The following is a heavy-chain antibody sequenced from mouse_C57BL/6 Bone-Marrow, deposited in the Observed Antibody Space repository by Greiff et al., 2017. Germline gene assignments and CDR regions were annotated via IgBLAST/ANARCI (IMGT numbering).Heavy chain of an antibody. D-gene: IGHD1-1*01. CDR3: AMITTGVEGDV. V-gene: IGHV1-55*01. Sequence: QVQLQQPGAELVKPGASVKMSCKASGYTFTSYWITWVKQRPGQGLEWIGDIYPGSGSTNYNEKFKSKATLTVDTSSSTASMQLSSLTSEDSAVFYCAMITTGVEGDVWGTGTTVTVSS. J-gene: IGHJ1*03. CDR1: GYTFTSYW. CDR2: IYPGSGST.